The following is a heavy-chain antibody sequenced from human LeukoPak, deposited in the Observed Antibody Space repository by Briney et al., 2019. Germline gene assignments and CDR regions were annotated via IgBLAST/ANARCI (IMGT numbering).Heavy chain of an antibody. CDR2: IYTSGGT. J-gene: IGHJ4*02. Sequence: SETLSLTCTVSGSSISNYYWTWIRQPAGKGLEWIGRIYTSGGTNYNPSLKTRITMSVDTSKNQVSLKLSSVTAADTAMYYCARAAEYSSGWYLFDYWGQGILVTVSS. D-gene: IGHD6-19*01. CDR1: GSSISNYY. V-gene: IGHV4-4*07. CDR3: ARAAEYSSGWYLFDY.